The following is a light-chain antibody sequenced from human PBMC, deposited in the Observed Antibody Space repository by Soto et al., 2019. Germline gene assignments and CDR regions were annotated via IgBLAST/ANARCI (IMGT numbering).Light chain of an antibody. CDR1: SSDVGGYNY. CDR3: SSYTGSSTLG. Sequence: QSALTQPASVSVSPGQSITISCTGTSSDVGGYNYVSWDQQHPGKTPKLMIYEVSHRPSGVSNRFSGSKSGNTASLTISGLQTEDEADYYCSSYTGSSTLGFGTGTKLTVL. V-gene: IGLV2-14*01. J-gene: IGLJ1*01. CDR2: EVS.